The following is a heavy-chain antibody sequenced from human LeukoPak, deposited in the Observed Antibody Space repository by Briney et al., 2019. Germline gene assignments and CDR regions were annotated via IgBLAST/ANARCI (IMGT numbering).Heavy chain of an antibody. CDR2: IYYSGST. CDR3: ARDTGIAARGIFDY. CDR1: GVSFTGNY. D-gene: IGHD6-13*01. Sequence: SETLSLTCGVYGVSFTGNYWSWIRQHPGKGLEWIGYIYYSGSTYYNPSLKSRVTISVDTSKNQFSLKLSSVTAADTAVYYCARDTGIAARGIFDYWGQGTLVTVSS. J-gene: IGHJ4*02. V-gene: IGHV4-31*11.